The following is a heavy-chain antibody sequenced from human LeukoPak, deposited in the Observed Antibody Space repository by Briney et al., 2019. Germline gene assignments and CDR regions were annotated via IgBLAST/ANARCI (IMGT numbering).Heavy chain of an antibody. CDR2: IYTSGST. J-gene: IGHJ6*03. CDR3: ARDYGGNSASHFRNYYYYYMDV. D-gene: IGHD4-23*01. V-gene: IGHV4-4*07. CDR1: GASISSYY. Sequence: PSETLSLTCTVSGASISSYYWSWIRQPAGKGLEWIGRIYTSGSTNYNPSLKSRVTISVDTSKNQFSLKLSSVTAADTAVYYCARDYGGNSASHFRNYYYYYMDVWGKGTTVTVSS.